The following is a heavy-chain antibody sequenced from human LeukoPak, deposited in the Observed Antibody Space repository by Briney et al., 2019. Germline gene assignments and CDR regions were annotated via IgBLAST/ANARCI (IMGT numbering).Heavy chain of an antibody. D-gene: IGHD5-12*01. Sequence: TGGSLRLSCSASGFTFSSFWMGWVRQAPGKGLEWVASIRWDDERHHVDSVTGRFSVSRDNAKNSLYLQMNSLRAEDTAVYYCVRDGGVSGYDLLDYWGQGTLVTVSS. V-gene: IGHV3-7*01. CDR3: VRDGGVSGYDLLDY. J-gene: IGHJ4*02. CDR2: IRWDDER. CDR1: GFTFSSFW.